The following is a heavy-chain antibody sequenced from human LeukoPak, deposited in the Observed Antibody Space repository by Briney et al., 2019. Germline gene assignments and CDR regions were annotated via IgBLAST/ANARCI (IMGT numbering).Heavy chain of an antibody. J-gene: IGHJ4*02. D-gene: IGHD3-22*01. CDR2: ISSSSDYT. V-gene: IGHV3-11*06. Sequence: GGSLRLSCAASGFTFSDYYMSWIRQAPGKGLECVSYISSSSDYTNYADSVKGRFTISRDNAKNSLFLQMNSLRDEDTAVYYCARASPSGYDYWGQGTLVTVSS. CDR1: GFTFSDYY. CDR3: ARASPSGYDY.